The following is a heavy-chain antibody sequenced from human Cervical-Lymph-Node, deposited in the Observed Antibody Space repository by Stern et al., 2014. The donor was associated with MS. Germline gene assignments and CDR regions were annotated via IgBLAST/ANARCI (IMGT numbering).Heavy chain of an antibody. J-gene: IGHJ3*02. CDR2: IYWDDYK. CDR3: AHRPPRRIAVADDAFDI. Sequence: QVTLKESGPTLVKPTQTLTLTCTFSGFSLSTSGVGVGWIRQPPGKALEWLALIYWDDYKRYSPSLKSRLTITKDTSKNQVVLTMTNMDPVDTATYYCAHRPPRRIAVADDAFDIWGQGTMVTVSS. CDR1: GFSLSTSGVG. V-gene: IGHV2-5*02. D-gene: IGHD6-19*01.